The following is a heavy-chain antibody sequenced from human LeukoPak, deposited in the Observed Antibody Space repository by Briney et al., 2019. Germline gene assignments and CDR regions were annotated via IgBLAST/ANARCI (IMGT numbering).Heavy chain of an antibody. CDR1: GYTLTELS. Sequence: ASVKVSCKVSGYTLTELSMHWVRQAPGKGLEWMGGFDPEDGETIYAQKFQGRVTMTEDTSTDTAYMELSSLRSGDTAVYYCATVRRGYSYGLNHFDYWGQGTLVTVSS. CDR3: ATVRRGYSYGLNHFDY. J-gene: IGHJ4*02. V-gene: IGHV1-24*01. D-gene: IGHD5-18*01. CDR2: FDPEDGET.